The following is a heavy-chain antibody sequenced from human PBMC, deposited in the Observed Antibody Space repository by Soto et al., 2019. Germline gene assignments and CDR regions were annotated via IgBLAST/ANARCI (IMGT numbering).Heavy chain of an antibody. CDR3: SRADYCSSTSCYLLGIPDAWLDP. D-gene: IGHD2-2*01. CDR1: GGSISSSNC. CDR2: IYHSGST. Sequence: SETLSLTGAVCGGSISSSNCWSWVRQPPGKGLEWIGEIYHSGSTNYNPSLKSRVTISVDKSKNQFSLKLSSVTAADTAVYYCSRADYCSSTSCYLLGIPDAWLDPWGQGTLVTVCS. J-gene: IGHJ5*02. V-gene: IGHV4-4*02.